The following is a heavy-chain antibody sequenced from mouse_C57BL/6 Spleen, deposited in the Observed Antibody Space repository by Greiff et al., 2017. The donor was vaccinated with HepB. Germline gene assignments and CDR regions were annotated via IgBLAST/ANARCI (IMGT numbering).Heavy chain of an antibody. CDR2: IDPANGDT. CDR3: TTGGAGTLDY. D-gene: IGHD4-1*01. J-gene: IGHJ2*01. CDR1: GFNIKDDY. Sequence: EVKLMESGAELVRPGASVKLSCTASGFNIKDDYMHWVKQRPEQGLEWIGWIDPANGDTEYASKFQGKATITADTSSNTAYLQLSSLTSEDTAVYYCTTGGAGTLDYWGQGTTLTVSS. V-gene: IGHV14-4*01.